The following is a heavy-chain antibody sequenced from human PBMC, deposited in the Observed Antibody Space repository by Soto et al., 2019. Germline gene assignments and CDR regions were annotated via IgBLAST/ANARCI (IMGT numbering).Heavy chain of an antibody. CDR2: IYYSGST. D-gene: IGHD5-12*01. CDR1: GGSISSSSYY. J-gene: IGHJ4*02. Sequence: QLQLQESGPGLVKPSETLSLTCTVSGGSISSSSYYWGWIRQPPGKGLEWIGSIYYSGSTYYNPSLKSRVTISVDTSKNQFSLKLSSVTAADTAVYYCASEGISDIVAGYWGQGTLVTVSS. CDR3: ASEGISDIVAGY. V-gene: IGHV4-39*01.